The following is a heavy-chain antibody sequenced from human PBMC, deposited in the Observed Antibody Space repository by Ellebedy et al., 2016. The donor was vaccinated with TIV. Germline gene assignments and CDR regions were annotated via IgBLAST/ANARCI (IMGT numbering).Heavy chain of an antibody. D-gene: IGHD3-3*01. V-gene: IGHV1-2*04. CDR3: AKDPITFFGVIIAF. Sequence: ASVKVSCKASGYTFTGYYIHWVRQAPGQGLEWMGWINPNSGGTNYAQKFQGWVTMTRDTSISTAYMELSRLRSDDTAVYYCAKDPITFFGVIIAFWGQGTLVSVSS. J-gene: IGHJ4*02. CDR2: INPNSGGT. CDR1: GYTFTGYY.